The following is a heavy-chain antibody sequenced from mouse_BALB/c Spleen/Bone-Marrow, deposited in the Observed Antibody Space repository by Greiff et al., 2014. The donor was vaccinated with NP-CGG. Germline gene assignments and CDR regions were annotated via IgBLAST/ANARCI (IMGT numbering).Heavy chain of an antibody. CDR1: GFNIKDTY. D-gene: IGHD4-1*01. J-gene: IGHJ4*01. Sequence: VQLVESGAELVKPGASVKLSCTASGFNIKDTYMHWVTQRPDQGLEWIGRIDPANGNTKYDPKFQGKATITADTSSNTAYLQLSSLTSEDTAVYYCARWEYYAMDYWGQGTSVTVSS. CDR2: IDPANGNT. CDR3: ARWEYYAMDY. V-gene: IGHV14-3*02.